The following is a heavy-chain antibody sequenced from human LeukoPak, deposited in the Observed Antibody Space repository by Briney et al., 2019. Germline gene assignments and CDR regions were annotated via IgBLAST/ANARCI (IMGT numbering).Heavy chain of an antibody. CDR1: GSTFSTSA. D-gene: IGHD3-10*01. J-gene: IGHJ4*02. Sequence: PGGSLRLPCAASGSTFSTSAMSWVRQAPGKGLEWVSGIRSNGATTEYADSVKGRFTISRDNSKNTLYLQMNSLRAEDTAVYYCAKGGGVVTRHFDYWGQGTLVTVSS. CDR2: IRSNGATT. V-gene: IGHV3-23*01. CDR3: AKGGGVVTRHFDY.